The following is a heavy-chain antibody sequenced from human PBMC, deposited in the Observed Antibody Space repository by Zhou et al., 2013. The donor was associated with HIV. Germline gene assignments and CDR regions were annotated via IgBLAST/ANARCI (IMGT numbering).Heavy chain of an antibody. CDR3: VEGLQYCLVWRRLLLYGTS. D-gene: IGHD4-4*01. CDR2: ISSYNGHT. V-gene: IGHV1-18*01. J-gene: IGHJ6*03. CDR1: GFTLNGFG. Sequence: QVQLLQSGAEVRKPGASVKVSCKASGFTLNGFGISWVRQAPGQGLEWMGWISSYNGHTNYAQNFQGRLTVTTDTSTSTAYMELRSLRSDDTALYFCVEGLQYCLVWRRLLLYGTSWGKGTTVSVSS.